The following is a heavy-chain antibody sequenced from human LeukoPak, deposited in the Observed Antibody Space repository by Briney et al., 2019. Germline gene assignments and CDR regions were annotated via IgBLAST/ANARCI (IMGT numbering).Heavy chain of an antibody. CDR3: ARDHSRLGVVPGYMDV. D-gene: IGHD2-2*01. CDR1: GYTLTELS. CDR2: FDPEDGET. Sequence: ASVKVSCKVSGYTLTELSMHWVRQAPGKGLEWMGGFDPEDGETIYAQKFQGRVTMTEDTSTDTAYMELSSLRSEDTAVYYCARDHSRLGVVPGYMDVWGKGTTVTVSS. V-gene: IGHV1-24*01. J-gene: IGHJ6*03.